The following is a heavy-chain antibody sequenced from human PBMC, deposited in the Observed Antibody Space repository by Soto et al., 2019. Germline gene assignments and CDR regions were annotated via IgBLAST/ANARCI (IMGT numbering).Heavy chain of an antibody. CDR1: GFTFSSYA. Sequence: GGSLRLSCAASGFTFSSYAMSWVRQAPGKGQERVSAISGSGGSSYYADSVKGRFTISRDNSKNTLYLQMNSLRAEDTSVYYCSKSRGYCTNGVCYHDYWGQGTLVTVS. J-gene: IGHJ4*02. D-gene: IGHD2-8*01. CDR3: SKSRGYCTNGVCYHDY. V-gene: IGHV3-23*01. CDR2: ISGSGGSS.